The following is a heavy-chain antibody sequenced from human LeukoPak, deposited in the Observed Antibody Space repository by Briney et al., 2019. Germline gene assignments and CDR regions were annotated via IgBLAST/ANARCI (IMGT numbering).Heavy chain of an antibody. CDR2: ISSSSSYI. CDR3: ARGRDTQGYYMDV. CDR1: GFTFSSYS. J-gene: IGHJ6*03. D-gene: IGHD5-18*01. V-gene: IGHV3-21*01. Sequence: PGGSLRLSCAASGFTFSSYSMNWVRQAPGKGLEWVSSISSSSSYIYYADSVKGRFTISRDNAKNSLYLQMNSLRAEDTAVYYCARGRDTQGYYMDVWGKGTTVTVSS.